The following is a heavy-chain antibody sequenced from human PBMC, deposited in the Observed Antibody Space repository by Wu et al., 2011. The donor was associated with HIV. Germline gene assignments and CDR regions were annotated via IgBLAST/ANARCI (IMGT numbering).Heavy chain of an antibody. CDR1: GGAFSSYA. J-gene: IGHJ5*02. CDR2: ISGYNGGT. Sequence: QVQVVQSGAQVKKPGSSVKISCKATGGAFSSYAIAWVRQAPGHGLEWMGWISGYNGGTSYAQKFQGRVTMTTDTSTSTAYMELSSLRSEDTAVYYCARGDIILVPTDIRRGLNWFDPWGQGTLVTVSS. D-gene: IGHD2-2*02. V-gene: IGHV1-18*01. CDR3: ARGDIILVPTDIRRGLNWFDP.